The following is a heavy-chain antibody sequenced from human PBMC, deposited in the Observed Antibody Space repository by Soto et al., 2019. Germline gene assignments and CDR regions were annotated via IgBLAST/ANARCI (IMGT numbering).Heavy chain of an antibody. D-gene: IGHD4-4*01. CDR2: ISGSGGGT. J-gene: IGHJ4*02. CDR1: GFTVSNYA. Sequence: EVQLLESGGGLVQPGGSLRLSCAASGFTVSNYAMTWVRQAPGKALDWVSSISGSGGGTYYADSVKGRFTISRDNSKNTLFVQMNSMKAEDTAVYYCAKGIRLQFDYFDYWGQGIQVTVSS. V-gene: IGHV3-23*01. CDR3: AKGIRLQFDYFDY.